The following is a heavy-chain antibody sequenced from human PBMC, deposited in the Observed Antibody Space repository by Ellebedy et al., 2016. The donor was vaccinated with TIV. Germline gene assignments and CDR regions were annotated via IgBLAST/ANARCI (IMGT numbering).Heavy chain of an antibody. Sequence: AASVKVSCKASACTFSSYSINWVRQAPGQGLEWMGWINTYNGNTNYAQKLQGRVTMTTDTSTSTAYMELRSLRSDDTAVYYCARAQITMVRGIKGYYYYGMDVWGPGTTVTVSS. V-gene: IGHV1-18*01. J-gene: IGHJ6*02. CDR1: ACTFSSYS. D-gene: IGHD3-10*01. CDR2: INTYNGNT. CDR3: ARAQITMVRGIKGYYYYGMDV.